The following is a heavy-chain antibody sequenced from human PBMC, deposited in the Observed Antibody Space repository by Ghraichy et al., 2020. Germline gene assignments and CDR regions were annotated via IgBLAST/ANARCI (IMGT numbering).Heavy chain of an antibody. J-gene: IGHJ2*01. CDR3: AKANGHWYFDL. Sequence: GGSLRLSCAASGFTFDDYAMHWVRQAPGKGLEWVSGISWNSGSIGYADSVKGRFTISRDNAKNSLYLQMNSLRAEDTALYYCAKANGHWYFDLWGRGTLVTVSS. V-gene: IGHV3-9*01. CDR2: ISWNSGSI. CDR1: GFTFDDYA.